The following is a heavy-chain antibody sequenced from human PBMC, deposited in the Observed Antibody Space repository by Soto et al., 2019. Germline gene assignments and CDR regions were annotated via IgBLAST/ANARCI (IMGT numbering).Heavy chain of an antibody. CDR2: ISAYNGNT. D-gene: IGHD2-8*01. Sequence: ASVKVSCKASGYTFTSYGISWVRQAPGQGLEWMGWISAYNGNTNYAQKLQGRVTMTTDTSTSTAYMELRSLRSDDTAVYYCARDPGQCTNGVCHSDNWFDPWGQGTLVTVSS. J-gene: IGHJ5*02. CDR3: ARDPGQCTNGVCHSDNWFDP. V-gene: IGHV1-18*01. CDR1: GYTFTSYG.